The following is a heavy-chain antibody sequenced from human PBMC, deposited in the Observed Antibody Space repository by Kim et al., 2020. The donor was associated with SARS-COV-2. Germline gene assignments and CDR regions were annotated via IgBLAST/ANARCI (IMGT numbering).Heavy chain of an antibody. Sequence: YADSVKGRFTISRDNSKNTLYLQMNSLRAEDTAVYYCARAAPYYYYGMDVWGQGTTVTVSS. J-gene: IGHJ6*02. CDR3: ARAAPYYYYGMDV. V-gene: IGHV3-33*01.